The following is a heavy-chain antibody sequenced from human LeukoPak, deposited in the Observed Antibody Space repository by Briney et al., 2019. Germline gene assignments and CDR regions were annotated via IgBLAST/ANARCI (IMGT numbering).Heavy chain of an antibody. Sequence: PGGALRLSCAASGFTFSSYGMHWVRQAPGKGLEWVAVISYDGSNKYYADSVKGRFTISRDNSKNTLYLQMNSLRAEDTAVYYCARGHPKSRWFDPWGQGTLVTVSS. CDR3: ARGHPKSRWFDP. CDR2: ISYDGSNK. D-gene: IGHD3-3*01. V-gene: IGHV3-30*19. J-gene: IGHJ5*02. CDR1: GFTFSSYG.